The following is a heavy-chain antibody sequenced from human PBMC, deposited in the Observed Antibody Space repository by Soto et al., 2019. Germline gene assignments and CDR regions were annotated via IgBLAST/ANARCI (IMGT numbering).Heavy chain of an antibody. CDR1: GYTFTSYA. D-gene: IGHD3-9*01. CDR2: INAGNGNT. CDR3: ARDHLKYYDILTGYYRWGFDP. V-gene: IGHV1-3*01. Sequence: GASVKVSCKASGYTFTSYAMHWVRQAPGQRLEWMGWINAGNGNTKYSQKFQGRVTITRDTSASTAYMELSSLRSEDTAVYYCARDHLKYYDILTGYYRWGFDPWGQGTLVTVSS. J-gene: IGHJ5*02.